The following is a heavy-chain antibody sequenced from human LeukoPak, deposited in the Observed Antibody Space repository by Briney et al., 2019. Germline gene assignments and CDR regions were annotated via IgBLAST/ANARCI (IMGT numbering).Heavy chain of an antibody. V-gene: IGHV3-23*01. Sequence: GGSLRLSCAASEFIFSSYAMSWVRQAPGRGLEWVSAISTSGGSTYYADSVKGRFTISRDNSKNTLYLQMNSLRAEDTAVYYCAKDSSYYGSGTYWSYWGQGTLVTVSS. J-gene: IGHJ4*02. CDR3: AKDSSYYGSGTYWSY. CDR1: EFIFSSYA. CDR2: ISTSGGST. D-gene: IGHD3-10*01.